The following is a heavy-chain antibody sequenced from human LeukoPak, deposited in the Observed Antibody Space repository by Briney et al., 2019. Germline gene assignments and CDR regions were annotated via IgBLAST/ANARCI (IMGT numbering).Heavy chain of an antibody. CDR1: GLTFDDYA. D-gene: IGHD2-2*01. CDR3: SKDKGASRHCNSVSCYVFHY. V-gene: IGHV3-9*01. J-gene: IGHJ4*02. CDR2: VSWNSGSI. Sequence: PGRSLRLSCAASGLTFDDYAMHWVRQAPGKGLEWVSGVSWNSGSIGYADSVKGRFTISRDDSKNTVYLQMNNLRAEDTAMYYCSKDKGASRHCNSVSCYVFHYWGQGTLVTVSS.